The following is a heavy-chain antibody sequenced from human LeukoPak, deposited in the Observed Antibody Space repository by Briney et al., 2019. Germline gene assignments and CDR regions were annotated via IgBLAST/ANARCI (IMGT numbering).Heavy chain of an antibody. CDR3: ARERQLERLAFGKEGSAFDY. CDR1: GITFNSYT. Sequence: GGSLRLSCAASGITFNSYTMNWVRQAPGKGLEWVSSISSSSYIYYAASVKGRFTISRDNAKNSLYLQMNRLRAEDTAVYYCARERQLERLAFGKEGSAFDYWGQGTLVTVSS. CDR2: ISSSSYI. V-gene: IGHV3-21*01. J-gene: IGHJ4*02. D-gene: IGHD1-1*01.